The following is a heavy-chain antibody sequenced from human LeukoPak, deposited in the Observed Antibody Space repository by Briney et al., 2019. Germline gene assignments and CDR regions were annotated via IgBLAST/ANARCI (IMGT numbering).Heavy chain of an antibody. CDR1: GYTFTSYY. Sequence: GASVEVSCKASGYTFTSYYMHWVRQAPGQGLEWMGIINLSSGNTNYAQKFQGRVTKTRDTSTSTVYMELSSLRSEDTAVYYCAKARDFWSGYHDFDYWGQGTLVTVSS. CDR3: AKARDFWSGYHDFDY. V-gene: IGHV1-46*03. J-gene: IGHJ4*02. CDR2: INLSSGNT. D-gene: IGHD3-3*01.